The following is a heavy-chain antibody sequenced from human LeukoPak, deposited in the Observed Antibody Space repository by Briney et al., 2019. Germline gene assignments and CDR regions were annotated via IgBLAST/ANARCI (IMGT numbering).Heavy chain of an antibody. V-gene: IGHV3-15*07. Sequence: GGSLRLSCAASGFTIGNAWMYWVRQAPGKGLEWVGRIKSQTDGGTTDYAAPVKGRFTISRDDSKNTLYLQMNSLKAEDTAVYYCTTGTTLVRGVMTDFWGQGTLVTVSS. CDR3: TTGTTLVRGVMTDF. CDR1: GFTIGNAW. CDR2: IKSQTDGGTT. D-gene: IGHD3-10*01. J-gene: IGHJ4*02.